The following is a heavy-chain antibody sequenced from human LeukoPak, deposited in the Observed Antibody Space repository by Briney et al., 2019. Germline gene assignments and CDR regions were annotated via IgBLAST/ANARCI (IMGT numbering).Heavy chain of an antibody. V-gene: IGHV1-69*04. Sequence: ASVKVSCKASGGTFTNYAINWVRQAPRQGLEWMGRIIPILDVTNYAQKFQGRVTITADQSTSTAYMELSSLRSEDTAVYYCARGGGVDILTGFQYWGQGTLVTVSS. CDR3: ARGGGVDILTGFQY. CDR2: IIPILDVT. D-gene: IGHD3-9*01. CDR1: GGTFTNYA. J-gene: IGHJ4*02.